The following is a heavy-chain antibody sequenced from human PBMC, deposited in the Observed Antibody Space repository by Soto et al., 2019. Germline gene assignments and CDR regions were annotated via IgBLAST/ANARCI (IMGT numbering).Heavy chain of an antibody. V-gene: IGHV3-21*01. D-gene: IGHD6-6*01. J-gene: IGHJ3*02. CDR1: GFTVSSKY. CDR2: IRCGGSNI. Sequence: PAGSLRLSCAASGFTVSSKYISWARQVPGKGLEWVAVIRCGGSNIYYADSVKGRFTISRDNAKNSLYLQMNSLRAEDTAVYYCARLQLGYDAFDIWGQGTMVTVSS. CDR3: ARLQLGYDAFDI.